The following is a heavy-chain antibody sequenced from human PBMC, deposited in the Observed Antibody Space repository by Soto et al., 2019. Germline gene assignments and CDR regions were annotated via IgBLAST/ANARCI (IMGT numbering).Heavy chain of an antibody. Sequence: EVQLVESGGGLVQPGGSLRLSCEAFGFTFRNYDMHWVRQGTGKGLEWVSGISAAGDPDYADSVEGRFTISRENAQNSFFLQMNSHRVGDTAVYYCARTDRDFYGLDVWGQGTTVIVSS. CDR2: ISAAGDP. CDR1: GFTFRNYD. J-gene: IGHJ6*02. V-gene: IGHV3-13*05. CDR3: ARTDRDFYGLDV.